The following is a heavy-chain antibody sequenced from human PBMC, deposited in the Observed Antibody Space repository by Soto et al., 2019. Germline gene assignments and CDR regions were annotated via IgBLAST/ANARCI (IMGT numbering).Heavy chain of an antibody. CDR3: ARWGTTGGLDV. V-gene: IGHV3-30*19. J-gene: IGHJ1*01. D-gene: IGHD3-16*01. CDR1: GFTFRSYV. Sequence: QVQLVESGGGVVQPGTSLRVSCVGSGFTFRSYVIHWVRQAPGKGLEWVALTPYDGSDKYYGDSVRGRFTISRDNSRNTGDLQMDSLRLEDTALYYGARWGTTGGLDVWGQGTLVSVSS. CDR2: TPYDGSDK.